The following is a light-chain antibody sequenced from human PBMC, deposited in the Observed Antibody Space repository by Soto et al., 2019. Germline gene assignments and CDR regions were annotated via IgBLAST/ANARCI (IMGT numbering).Light chain of an antibody. CDR3: SSYTVSSTLV. Sequence: QSVLTQPASVSGSPGQSITIPCTGTSSDVGGYPYVSWYQHHPGKAPKLVIYDVSIRPSGVSNRFSGSKSGNTASLTISGLQAEDEADYYCSSYTVSSTLVFGGGTKVTVL. V-gene: IGLV2-14*03. CDR2: DVS. J-gene: IGLJ2*01. CDR1: SSDVGGYPY.